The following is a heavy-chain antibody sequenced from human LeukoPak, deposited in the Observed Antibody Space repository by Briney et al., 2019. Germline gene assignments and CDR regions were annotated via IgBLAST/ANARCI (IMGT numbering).Heavy chain of an antibody. J-gene: IGHJ3*02. Sequence: PGGSLRLSCAASGFTFSSYSMNWVRQAPGKGLEWVSSISSSSSYIYYADSVKGRFTISRDNAKNSLHLQMNSLRAEDTAVYYCARDQAKSDAFDIWGQGTMVTVSS. CDR1: GFTFSSYS. CDR2: ISSSSSYI. V-gene: IGHV3-21*01. CDR3: ARDQAKSDAFDI.